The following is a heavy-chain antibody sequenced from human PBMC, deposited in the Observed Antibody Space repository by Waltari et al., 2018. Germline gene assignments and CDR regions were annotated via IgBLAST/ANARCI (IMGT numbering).Heavy chain of an antibody. CDR1: GFTGNSNY. Sequence: EVQLVETGGGLFQPGGSVRLSCAASGFTGNSNYMTWVRQAPGKGLDWVSIIYTGGSTYYADSVKGRFTISRDNSKNTLYLQINSLRAEDTAVYYCARLRIPARRDAFDIWGLGTMVTVSS. J-gene: IGHJ3*02. CDR3: ARLRIPARRDAFDI. V-gene: IGHV3-53*02. D-gene: IGHD6-6*01. CDR2: IYTGGST.